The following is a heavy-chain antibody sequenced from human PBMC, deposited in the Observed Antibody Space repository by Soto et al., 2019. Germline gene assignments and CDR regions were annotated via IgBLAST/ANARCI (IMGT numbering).Heavy chain of an antibody. CDR1: GFTFSDSC. J-gene: IGHJ5*02. CDR2: IKPDESEK. Sequence: EVQLVESGGGLVQPGGSLRLSCTASGFTFSDSCMTWVRQALGKGLEWVARIKPDESEKKYADSVKGRFSISRDNAKNSMYLQMDSLRGEDTAVYYCVRGGSNYASWGQGTLVTVSS. CDR3: VRGGSNYAS. D-gene: IGHD4-4*01. V-gene: IGHV3-7*01.